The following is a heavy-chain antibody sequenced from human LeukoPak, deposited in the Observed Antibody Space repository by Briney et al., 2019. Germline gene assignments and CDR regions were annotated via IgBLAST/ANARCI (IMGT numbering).Heavy chain of an antibody. CDR2: MYYSGYT. Sequence: SETLSLTCTVSGGSISSYYWSWIRQPPGKGLEWIGYMYYSGYTNYNPSLKSRVTISVDMSKNQFSLKLSSVTAADTAVYFCARSNLGNSYTYGTWGQGTLRTVSS. CDR3: ARSNLGNSYTYGT. D-gene: IGHD5-18*01. J-gene: IGHJ5*02. CDR1: GGSISSYY. V-gene: IGHV4-59*08.